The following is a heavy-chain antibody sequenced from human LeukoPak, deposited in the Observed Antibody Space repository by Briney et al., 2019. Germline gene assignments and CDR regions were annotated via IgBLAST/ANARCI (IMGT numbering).Heavy chain of an antibody. Sequence: PSETLSLTCIVSGGSISSSDFYWGSARQSPGKGLEWIGSMSYSGSLYYNPSLQSRVTISADTSKNQFSLNLRSLAAADTAIYHCARLRGSSPIDFWGQGILVTVSS. D-gene: IGHD3-16*01. CDR2: MSYSGSL. J-gene: IGHJ4*02. CDR3: ARLRGSSPIDF. CDR1: GGSISSSDFY. V-gene: IGHV4-39*01.